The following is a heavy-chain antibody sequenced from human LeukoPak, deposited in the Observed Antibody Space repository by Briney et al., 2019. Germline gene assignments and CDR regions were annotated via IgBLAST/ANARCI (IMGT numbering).Heavy chain of an antibody. Sequence: PGGSLRLSCAASGFTFSSYSMNWVRQAPGRGLEWVSYISSSSSYIYYADSVKGRFTISRDNAKNSLYLQMNSLRAEDTAVYYCARVTPDSGYDYAIAVAGYSWFDPWGQGTLVTVSS. J-gene: IGHJ5*02. D-gene: IGHD5-12*01. V-gene: IGHV3-21*01. CDR3: ARVTPDSGYDYAIAVAGYSWFDP. CDR1: GFTFSSYS. CDR2: ISSSSSYI.